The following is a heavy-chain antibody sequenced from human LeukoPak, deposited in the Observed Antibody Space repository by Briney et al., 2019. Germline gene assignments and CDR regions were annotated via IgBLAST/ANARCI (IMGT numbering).Heavy chain of an antibody. CDR1: GGSISSGDYY. CDR2: IYYSGST. D-gene: IGHD3-10*01. CDR3: ARWFGEQGVDY. V-gene: IGHV4-30-4*01. J-gene: IGHJ4*02. Sequence: SETLSLTCTVSGGSISSGDYYWSWIRQPPGKGLEWIGYIYYSGSTYYNPSLKSRVTISVDTSKNQFSLKLSSVTAADTAVYYCARWFGEQGVDYWGQGTLVTVSS.